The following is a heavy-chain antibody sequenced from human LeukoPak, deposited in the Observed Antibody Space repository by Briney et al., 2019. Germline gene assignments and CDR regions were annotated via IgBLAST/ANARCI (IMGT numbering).Heavy chain of an antibody. V-gene: IGHV1-2*02. CDR3: ARVAFSTIRVFGY. J-gene: IGHJ4*02. CDR2: INPNSGGT. Sequence: ASVKVSCKASGHTFTGYYMHRVRQAPGQGLEWMGWINPNSGGTNYAQKFQGRVTMTRDTSISTAYMELSRLRSDDTAVYYCARVAFSTIRVFGYWGQGTLVTVSS. D-gene: IGHD3-3*02. CDR1: GHTFTGYY.